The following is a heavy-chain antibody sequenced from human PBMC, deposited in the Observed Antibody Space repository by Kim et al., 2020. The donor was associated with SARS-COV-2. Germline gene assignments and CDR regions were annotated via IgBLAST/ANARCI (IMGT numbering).Heavy chain of an antibody. V-gene: IGHV1-2*02. CDR1: GYTFTGYY. CDR2: INPNSGGT. Sequence: ASVKVSCKASGYTFTGYYMHWVRQAPGQGLEWMGWINPNSGGTNYAQKFQGRVTMTRDTSISTAYMELSRLRSDDTAVYYCARDATKWATVTTYAYWGQGTLVTVSS. D-gene: IGHD4-17*01. J-gene: IGHJ4*02. CDR3: ARDATKWATVTTYAY.